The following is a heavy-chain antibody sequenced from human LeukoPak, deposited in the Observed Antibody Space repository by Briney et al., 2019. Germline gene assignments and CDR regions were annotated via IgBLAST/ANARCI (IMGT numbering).Heavy chain of an antibody. CDR1: GFTFSNAW. V-gene: IGHV3-15*01. J-gene: IGHJ4*02. CDR2: IKSKTDGGTT. CDR3: TTDLGYCSSTSCYTLDY. Sequence: GGSLRLSCAASGFTFSNAWMSWVRQAPGKGLEWVGRIKSKTDGGTTDYAAPVKGRFTISRDDSKNTLYLQMNSLKTEDTAVYYCTTDLGYCSSTSCYTLDYWGQGTLVTVSS. D-gene: IGHD2-2*02.